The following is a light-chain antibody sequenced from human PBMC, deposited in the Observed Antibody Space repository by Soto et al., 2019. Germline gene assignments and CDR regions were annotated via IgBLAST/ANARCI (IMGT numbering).Light chain of an antibody. V-gene: IGKV3-15*01. CDR1: ESLFGF. CDR3: QSYNDWPFA. CDR2: GVS. J-gene: IGKJ2*01. Sequence: DIVLTQSPATLSVSPGDRVTLSCRASESLFGFLACYQQKPGQAPMLLMYGVSTRAAGIPARFSGGGSSTDFTLTISSLQSEDSAFSFCQSYNDWPFASGLGTRLE.